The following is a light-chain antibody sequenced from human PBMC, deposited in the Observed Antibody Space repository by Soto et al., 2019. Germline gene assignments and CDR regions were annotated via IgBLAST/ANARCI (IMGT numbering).Light chain of an antibody. CDR1: TSNIGTNI. Sequence: QSVLTQSPSASGTPGQGVTISCSGSTSNIGTNIVNWYRQLPGTAPKLLIYSNNQRPSGVPDRFSVSKSGTSASLAISGLQSEDEADYYCATWDDSLKSAVFGGGTQLTVL. CDR2: SNN. V-gene: IGLV1-44*01. CDR3: ATWDDSLKSAV. J-gene: IGLJ2*01.